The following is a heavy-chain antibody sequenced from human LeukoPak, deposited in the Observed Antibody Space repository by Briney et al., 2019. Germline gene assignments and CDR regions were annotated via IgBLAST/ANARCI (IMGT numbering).Heavy chain of an antibody. Sequence: SETLSLTCTVSGGSISSGDYYWSWIRQPPGKGLEWIGYIYYSGSTNYNPSLKSRVTISVDTSKNQFSLKLSSVTAADTAVYYCAREGPKLNYDSWSGYYYYFDYWGQGTLVTVSS. CDR1: GGSISSGDYY. D-gene: IGHD3-3*01. CDR2: IYYSGST. CDR3: AREGPKLNYDSWSGYYYYFDY. J-gene: IGHJ4*02. V-gene: IGHV4-61*08.